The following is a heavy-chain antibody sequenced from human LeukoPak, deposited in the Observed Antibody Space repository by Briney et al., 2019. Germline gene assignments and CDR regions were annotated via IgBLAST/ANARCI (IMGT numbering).Heavy chain of an antibody. J-gene: IGHJ4*02. V-gene: IGHV3-23*01. Sequence: PGGTLRLSCAASGFTFSSFGMSWVRQAPGKGLEWVSAISSTGGTAYYADSMKGRFTISRDNAKNSLYLQMNSLRAEDTAVYYCARDPGDSYGYSYFDYWGQGTLVTVSS. D-gene: IGHD5-18*01. CDR3: ARDPGDSYGYSYFDY. CDR1: GFTFSSFG. CDR2: ISSTGGTA.